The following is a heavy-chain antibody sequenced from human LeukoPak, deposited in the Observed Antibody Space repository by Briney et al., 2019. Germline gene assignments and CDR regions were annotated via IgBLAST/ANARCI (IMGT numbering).Heavy chain of an antibody. CDR2: IYPGDSDT. Sequence: GESLKISCKGSGYSFTSYWIGWVRQMPGKGLEWMGIIYPGDSDTRYSPSFQGQVTISADKSISTAYLQWRSLKASDTAMYYCARQGSYYDSSGYYYLHFQHWGQGTLVTVSS. CDR3: ARQGSYYDSSGYYYLHFQH. V-gene: IGHV5-51*01. J-gene: IGHJ1*01. D-gene: IGHD3-22*01. CDR1: GYSFTSYW.